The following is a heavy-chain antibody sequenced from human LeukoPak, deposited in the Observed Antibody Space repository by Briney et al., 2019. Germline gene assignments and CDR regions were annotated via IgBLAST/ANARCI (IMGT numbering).Heavy chain of an antibody. V-gene: IGHV4-59*01. CDR2: IYYSGST. D-gene: IGHD2-2*01. CDR3: ARARHCSSTSCYYPSLFDY. Sequence: PSETLSLTCTVSGGSISIYYWSWIRQPPGKGLEWIGYIYYSGSTNYNPSLKSRVTISVDTSKNQFSLKLSSVTAADTAVYYCARARHCSSTSCYYPSLFDYWGQGTLVTVSS. J-gene: IGHJ4*02. CDR1: GGSISIYY.